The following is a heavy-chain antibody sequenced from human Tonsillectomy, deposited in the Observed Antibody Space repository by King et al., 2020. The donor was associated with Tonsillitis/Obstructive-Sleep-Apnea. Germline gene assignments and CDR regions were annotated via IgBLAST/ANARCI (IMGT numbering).Heavy chain of an antibody. CDR2: IFYSGHT. J-gene: IGHJ5*02. D-gene: IGHD2-2*01. V-gene: IGHV4-39*01. Sequence: QVQLQESGPGLVKPSETLSLTCTVSGGSISSNSYYWGWIRQPPGKGLEWIGSIFYSGHTYYNPSLKSRVTISVDTSKNQFSLKLSSVTAADTAVYYCARRSTTSFNWFDPWGQGTLVTVSS. CDR3: ARRSTTSFNWFDP. CDR1: GGSISSNSYY.